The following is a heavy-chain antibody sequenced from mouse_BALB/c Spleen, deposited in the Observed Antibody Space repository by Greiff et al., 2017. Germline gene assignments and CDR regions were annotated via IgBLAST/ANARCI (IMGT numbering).Heavy chain of an antibody. CDR3: ARGYIDY. V-gene: IGHV1S56*01. CDR1: GFTFTGYY. Sequence: QVQLQQSGPELVKPGASVRLSCKASGFTFTGYYIHWVKQRPGQGLEWIGWIYPGNVNTKYNEKFKGKATLTADKSSSTAYMQLSSLTSEDSAVYFCARGYIDYWGQGTSVTVSS. J-gene: IGHJ4*01. D-gene: IGHD1-2*01. CDR2: IYPGNVNT.